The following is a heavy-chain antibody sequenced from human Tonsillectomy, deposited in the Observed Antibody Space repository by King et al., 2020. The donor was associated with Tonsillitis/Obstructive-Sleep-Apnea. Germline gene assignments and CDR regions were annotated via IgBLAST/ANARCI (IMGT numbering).Heavy chain of an antibody. CDR2: ISLNSGAT. V-gene: IGHV1-2*02. J-gene: IGHJ4*02. CDR3: AREPDYTGVN. D-gene: IGHD4/OR15-4a*01. Sequence: QLVQSGAEVKKPGASVKVSCKASGYTFTDYYMHWVRQAPGQGLEWMGWISLNSGATNSAQKFQGRVTMTRDSSISTAYMELSRLTSDDTAVYYCAREPDYTGVNWGQGTLVTVSS. CDR1: GYTFTDYY.